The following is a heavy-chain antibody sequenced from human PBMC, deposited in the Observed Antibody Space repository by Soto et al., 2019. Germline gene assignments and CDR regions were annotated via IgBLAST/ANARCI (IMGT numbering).Heavy chain of an antibody. CDR2: ISSSGSTI. J-gene: IGHJ6*03. CDR1: GFTFSDYY. V-gene: IGHV3-11*01. D-gene: IGHD2-2*01. Sequence: GGSLRLSCAASGFTFSDYYMSWIRQAPGKGLEWVSYISSSGSTIYYADSVKGRFTISRDNAKNSLYLQMNSLRAEDKAVYYCATVPARPNYYYYYYMDVWGKGTTVTVSS. CDR3: ATVPARPNYYYYYYMDV.